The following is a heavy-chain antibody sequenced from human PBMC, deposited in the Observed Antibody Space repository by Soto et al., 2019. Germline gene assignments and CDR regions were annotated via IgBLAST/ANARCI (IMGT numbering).Heavy chain of an antibody. CDR3: ARDQGYCSSTSCYAFDI. Sequence: GGSLRLSCAASGFTFSSYSMNWVRQAPGKGLEWVSSISSSSSYIYYADSVKGRFTISRDNAKNSLYLQMNSLRAEDTAVYYCARDQGYCSSTSCYAFDIWGQGTMVTVSS. D-gene: IGHD2-2*01. V-gene: IGHV3-21*01. CDR1: GFTFSSYS. CDR2: ISSSSSYI. J-gene: IGHJ3*02.